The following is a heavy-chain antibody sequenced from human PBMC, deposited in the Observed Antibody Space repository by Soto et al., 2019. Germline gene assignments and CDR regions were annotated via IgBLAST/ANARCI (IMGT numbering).Heavy chain of an antibody. J-gene: IGHJ5*02. CDR2: INHSGST. CDR3: AKSSKNNWFDP. CDR1: GGSFSDYY. Sequence: SETLSLTCAVYGGSFSDYYWSWIRQPPGKGLEWIGEINHSGSTNYNPSLKSRVTISVDTSKNQFSLKLSSVTAADTAVYYCAKSSKNNWFDPWGQGTLVTVSS. V-gene: IGHV4-34*01.